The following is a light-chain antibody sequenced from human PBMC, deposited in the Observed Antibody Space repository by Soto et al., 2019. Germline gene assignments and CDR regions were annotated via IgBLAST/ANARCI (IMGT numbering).Light chain of an antibody. CDR2: GAT. CDR1: QTVSSNF. CDR3: QQYYSSPTT. J-gene: IGKJ4*01. Sequence: EIVLTQSPGTLSMFPGERATVSCRASQTVSSNFLAWYQQKVGQAPRLLIYGATNRATGIPDRFSGSGSGTDFTLTISRLEPEDFAVYYCQQYYSSPTTFGGGTKVDIK. V-gene: IGKV3-20*01.